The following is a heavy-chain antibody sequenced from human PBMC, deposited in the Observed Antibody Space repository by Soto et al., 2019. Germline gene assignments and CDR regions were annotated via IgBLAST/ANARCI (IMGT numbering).Heavy chain of an antibody. CDR2: ISTYNGNT. V-gene: IGHV1-18*04. D-gene: IGHD7-27*01. J-gene: IGHJ6*02. CDR1: GYRFTTYG. Sequence: QVQLLQSGAEVKKPGASVKVSCKASGYRFTTYGITWVRLAPGQGLEWLGGISTYNGNTDYAQNLQDRVTMTTETSTSTAYMEVTSLTSADTAVYYCARGLGTNGLDVWGQGTTVTVSS. CDR3: ARGLGTNGLDV.